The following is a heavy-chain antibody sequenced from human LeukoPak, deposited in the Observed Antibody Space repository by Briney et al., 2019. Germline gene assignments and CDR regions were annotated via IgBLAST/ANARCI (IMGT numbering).Heavy chain of an antibody. CDR2: IYYSGST. D-gene: IGHD6-13*01. CDR3: ARVGTGPGYSSSWYDYYYYYGMDV. Sequence: RPSETLSLTCTVSSGSISSSSYYWGWIRQPPGKGLEWIGSIYYSGSTYYNPSLKSRVTISVDTSKNQFSLKLSSVTAADTAVYYCARVGTGPGYSSSWYDYYYYYGMDVWGQGTTVTVSS. CDR1: SGSISSSSYY. J-gene: IGHJ6*02. V-gene: IGHV4-39*07.